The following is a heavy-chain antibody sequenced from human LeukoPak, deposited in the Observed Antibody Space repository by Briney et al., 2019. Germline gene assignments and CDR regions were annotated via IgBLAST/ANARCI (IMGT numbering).Heavy chain of an antibody. CDR3: AISGSITMIVVPM. CDR2: ISDDGNNK. CDR1: GFTFSSYG. D-gene: IGHD3-22*01. J-gene: IGHJ4*02. Sequence: GRSLRLSCGASGFTFSSYGMHWVRQAPGKGLEWVAVISDDGNNKYYVESVKGRFTIARDNSKNTLYLQMDSLRAEDTAVYYCAISGSITMIVVPMWGQGTLVTVSS. V-gene: IGHV3-30*03.